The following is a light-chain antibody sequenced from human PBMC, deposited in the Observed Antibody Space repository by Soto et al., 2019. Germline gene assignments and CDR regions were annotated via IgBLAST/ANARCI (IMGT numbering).Light chain of an antibody. V-gene: IGKV3-11*01. J-gene: IGKJ5*01. CDR3: QQRQYWPPIT. CDR2: QTS. Sequence: IVFTHSPATLSSFPGDRVTLSCRASQYINTRLAWYQHRPGQSPRLLIYQTSLRAAGIPARFSASGSGTDFTLTISDVQPEDFAIYYCQQRQYWPPITFGQGTRLEIK. CDR1: QYINTR.